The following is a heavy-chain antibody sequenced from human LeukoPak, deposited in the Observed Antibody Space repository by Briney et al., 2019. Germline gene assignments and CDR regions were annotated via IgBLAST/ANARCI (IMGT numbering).Heavy chain of an antibody. V-gene: IGHV3-21*01. CDR2: ISSSSSYI. J-gene: IGHJ4*02. CDR1: GFTFSSYS. CDR3: ARDSSYYGSFDY. D-gene: IGHD3-10*01. Sequence: GGSLRLSCAASGFTFSSYSMNWVHQAPGKGLEWVSSISSSSSYIYYAASVKGRFTISRDTAKNSLYLQMNSLRAEDTAVYHCARDSSYYGSFDYWGQGTLVTDSS.